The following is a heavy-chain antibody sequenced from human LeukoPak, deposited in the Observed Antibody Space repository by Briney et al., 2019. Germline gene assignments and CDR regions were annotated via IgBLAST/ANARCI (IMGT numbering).Heavy chain of an antibody. V-gene: IGHV4-39*07. CDR1: GGSISSSSYY. D-gene: IGHD3-16*01. J-gene: IGHJ4*02. CDR3: AILPMHGYVQGPPGVFGNY. CDR2: IYYSGST. Sequence: SETLSLTCTVSGGSISSSSYYWGWIRQPPGKGLEWIGSIYYSGSTYYNPSLKSRVTISVDTSKNQFSLKLSSVTAADTAVYYCAILPMHGYVQGPPGVFGNYWGQGTLVTVSS.